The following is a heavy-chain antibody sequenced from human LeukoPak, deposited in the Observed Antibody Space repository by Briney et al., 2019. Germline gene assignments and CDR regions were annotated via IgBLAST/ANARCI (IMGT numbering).Heavy chain of an antibody. CDR2: ISAYNGNT. CDR3: ARRGYSYGIYYFDY. J-gene: IGHJ4*02. CDR1: GYTFTGYY. V-gene: IGHV1-18*04. D-gene: IGHD5-18*01. Sequence: ASVKVSCKASGYTFTGYYMHWVRQAPGQGLEWMGWISAYNGNTNYAQKLQGRVTMTTDTSTSTAYMELRSLRSDDTAVYYCARRGYSYGIYYFDYWGQGTLVTVSS.